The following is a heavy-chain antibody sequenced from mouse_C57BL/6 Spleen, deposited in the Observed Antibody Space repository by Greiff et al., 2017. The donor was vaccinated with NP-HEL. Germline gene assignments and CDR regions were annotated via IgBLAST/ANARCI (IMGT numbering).Heavy chain of an antibody. CDR3: ARRVYDFEV. CDR1: GYTFTSYW. CDR2: IDPSDSYT. D-gene: IGHD1-1*01. J-gene: IGHJ1*03. Sequence: QVQLQQPGAELVMPGASVKLSCKASGYTFTSYWMHWVKQRPGQGLEWIGEIDPSDSYTNYNPKFKGKSTLPVDKSSSTAYMQLSSLTSEDSAVYYCARRVYDFEVWGTGTTVTVAS. V-gene: IGHV1-69*01.